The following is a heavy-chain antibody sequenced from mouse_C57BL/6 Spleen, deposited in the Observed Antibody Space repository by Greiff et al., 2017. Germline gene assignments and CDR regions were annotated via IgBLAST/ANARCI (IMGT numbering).Heavy chain of an antibody. V-gene: IGHV3-6*01. J-gene: IGHJ2*01. CDR1: GYSITSGYY. Sequence: DVQLQESGPGLVKPSQSLSLTCSVTGYSITSGYYWNWIRQFPGNKLEWMGYISYDGSNNYNPSLKNRISITRDTSKNQFFLKLNSVTTEDTATYYCARDREVVALDYWGQGTTLTVSS. CDR3: ARDREVVALDY. CDR2: ISYDGSN. D-gene: IGHD1-1*01.